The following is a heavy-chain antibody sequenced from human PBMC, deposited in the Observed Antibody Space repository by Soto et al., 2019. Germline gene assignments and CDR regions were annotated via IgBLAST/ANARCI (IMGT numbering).Heavy chain of an antibody. CDR1: GYSISSAYY. Sequence: SETLSLTCAVSGYSISSAYYWGWIRQPPGKGLEWIGTIYHSGSTYHNPSLRSRVIISVDTSKNQFSLKLSSVTAADTAVYYCARAPSYNWNYYYYYGMDVWGQGTTVTVSS. J-gene: IGHJ6*02. CDR2: IYHSGST. CDR3: ARAPSYNWNYYYYYGMDV. D-gene: IGHD1-20*01. V-gene: IGHV4-38-2*01.